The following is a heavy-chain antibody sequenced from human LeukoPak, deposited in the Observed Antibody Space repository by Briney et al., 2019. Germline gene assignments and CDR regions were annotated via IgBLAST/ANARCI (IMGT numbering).Heavy chain of an antibody. J-gene: IGHJ5*02. V-gene: IGHV4-4*07. D-gene: IGHD2-15*01. Sequence: SETLSLTCTVSGGSISSYYWSWIRQPAGKGLEWIGRIYTSGSTYYNPSLKSRVTISVDTSKNQFSLKLSSVTAADTAVYYCARDSADCSGGSCYLGSIWFDPWGQGTLVTVSS. CDR3: ARDSADCSGGSCYLGSIWFDP. CDR1: GGSISSYY. CDR2: IYTSGST.